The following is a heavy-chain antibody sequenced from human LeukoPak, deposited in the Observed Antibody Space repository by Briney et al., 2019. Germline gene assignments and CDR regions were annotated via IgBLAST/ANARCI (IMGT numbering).Heavy chain of an antibody. J-gene: IGHJ4*02. Sequence: SVKVSCKASGGTFSSYAISWVRQAPGQGLEWMGGIIPIFGTANYAQKFQGRVTITADESTSTAYMELSSLRSEDAAVYYCARERGGSRGFDYWGQGTLVTVSS. CDR3: ARERGGSRGFDY. CDR2: IIPIFGTA. D-gene: IGHD2-15*01. CDR1: GGTFSSYA. V-gene: IGHV1-69*13.